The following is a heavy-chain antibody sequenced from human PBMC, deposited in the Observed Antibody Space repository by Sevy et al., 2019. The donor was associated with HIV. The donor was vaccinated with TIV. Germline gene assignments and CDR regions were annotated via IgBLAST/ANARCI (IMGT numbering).Heavy chain of an antibody. Sequence: GGSLRLSCAASGFTFNFHGMHWVRQAPGKGLEWVAFIWPDGSNKYMADSVKGRFTISRDNSKNTLFLQMNSLTVEDTAVYYCARETDNSARWLDPWGQGTLVTVFS. CDR2: IWPDGSNK. CDR1: GFTFNFHG. J-gene: IGHJ5*02. V-gene: IGHV3-30*02. CDR3: ARETDNSARWLDP. D-gene: IGHD4-4*01.